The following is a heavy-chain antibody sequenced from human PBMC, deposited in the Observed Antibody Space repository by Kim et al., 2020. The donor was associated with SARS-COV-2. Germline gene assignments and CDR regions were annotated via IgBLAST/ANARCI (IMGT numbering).Heavy chain of an antibody. CDR3: ARDGEYCSSTSCYRTYGMDV. V-gene: IGHV1-69*13. Sequence: SVKVSCKASGCTFSSYSISWVRQAPGQGLEWMGGIIPNFGTANYAQKFQGRVTITADESTSTAYMELSSRRSEDTAVYYCARDGEYCSSTSCYRTYGMDVWGQGNTFTASS. D-gene: IGHD2-2*02. CDR2: IIPNFGTA. J-gene: IGHJ6*02. CDR1: GCTFSSYS.